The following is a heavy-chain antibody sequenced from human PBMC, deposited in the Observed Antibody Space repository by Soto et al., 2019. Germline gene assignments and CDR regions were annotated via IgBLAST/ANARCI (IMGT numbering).Heavy chain of an antibody. CDR2: GST. V-gene: IGHV4-31*02. Sequence: GSTYYNPSLKSRVTISVDTSKNQFSLKLSSVTAADTAVYYCASFPAVSPKHNWFDPWGQGTLFTVSS. D-gene: IGHD3-22*01. J-gene: IGHJ5*02. CDR3: ASFPAVSPKHNWFDP.